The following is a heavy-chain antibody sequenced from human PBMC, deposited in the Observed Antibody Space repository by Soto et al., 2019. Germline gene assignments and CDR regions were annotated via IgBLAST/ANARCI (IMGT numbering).Heavy chain of an antibody. Sequence: SETLSLTCTVSGGSISSDGYYWSWIRQHPGKGLEWIGYIYYSGLTYYNPSLKSRVTISVDTSKNQFSLKLSSVTAADTALYYCARSGHYDSSGYWCWGQGTLVTVSS. CDR1: GGSISSDGYY. CDR3: ARSGHYDSSGYWC. J-gene: IGHJ4*02. CDR2: IYYSGLT. D-gene: IGHD3-22*01. V-gene: IGHV4-31*03.